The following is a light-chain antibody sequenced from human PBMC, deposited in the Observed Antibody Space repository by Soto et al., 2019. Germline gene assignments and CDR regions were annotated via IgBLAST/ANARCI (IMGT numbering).Light chain of an antibody. CDR3: QKYDSAPFT. J-gene: IGKJ3*01. V-gene: IGKV1-27*01. Sequence: DIQMTQSPSSLSASVGDRVIITCRASQGIRNYLAWYQQKPGKVPNVLIYGASTLQSGVPSRFSGSGSGTDFTLTISRLQPEDVATYYCQKYDSAPFTFGPGTKVDIK. CDR1: QGIRNY. CDR2: GAS.